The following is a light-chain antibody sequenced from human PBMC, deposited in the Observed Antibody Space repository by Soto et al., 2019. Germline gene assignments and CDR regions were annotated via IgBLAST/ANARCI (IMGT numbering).Light chain of an antibody. Sequence: EIVLTQSPGTLSLSPGERATLSCRASQSFRGLLAWYQQKPGQAPRLLIYDAYNRATGIPPRFSGSGSGTDFTLTISRLEPEDFAVYYCQQYVGSPRTFGQGTKVDIK. V-gene: IGKV3-20*01. CDR2: DAY. CDR3: QQYVGSPRT. CDR1: QSFRGL. J-gene: IGKJ1*01.